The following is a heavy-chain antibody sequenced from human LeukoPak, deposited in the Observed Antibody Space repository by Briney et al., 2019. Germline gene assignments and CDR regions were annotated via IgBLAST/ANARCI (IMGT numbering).Heavy chain of an antibody. J-gene: IGHJ3*02. CDR3: ARIARGYSYDAFDI. CDR2: IYTSGST. D-gene: IGHD5-18*01. CDR1: GGSISSYY. Sequence: SETLSLTCTVSGGSISSYYWSWIRQPAGKGLEWIGRIYTSGSTNYNPSLKSRVTISVDTSKNQFSLKLSSVTAADTAVYYCARIARGYSYDAFDIWGQGTMVTVSS. V-gene: IGHV4-4*07.